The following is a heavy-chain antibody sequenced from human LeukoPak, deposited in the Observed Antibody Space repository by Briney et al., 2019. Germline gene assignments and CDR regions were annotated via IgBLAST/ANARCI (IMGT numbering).Heavy chain of an antibody. CDR1: GFIFSEYA. CDR3: ARGRVDIVATSYYFDY. J-gene: IGHJ4*02. Sequence: GGSLRLSCAASGFIFSEYAMHWVRQAPGKGLEWVATITHDGKTAYYADSVKGRFTISRDNSKNTLYLQMNSLRAEDTAVYYCARGRVDIVATSYYFDYWGQGTLVTVSS. V-gene: IGHV3-30*04. CDR2: ITHDGKTA. D-gene: IGHD5-12*01.